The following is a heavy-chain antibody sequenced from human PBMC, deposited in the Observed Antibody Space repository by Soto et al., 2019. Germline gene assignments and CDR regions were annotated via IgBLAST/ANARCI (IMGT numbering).Heavy chain of an antibody. CDR3: ARGGGPNPKWLSLGPNDY. V-gene: IGHV1-69*13. D-gene: IGHD3-16*02. CDR1: GGTFSSYA. CDR2: IIPIFGTA. Sequence: GASVKVSCKASGGTFSSYAISWVRQAPGQGLEWMGGIIPIFGTANYAQKFQGRVTITADESTSTAYMELSSLRSEDTAVHYCARGGGPNPKWLSLGPNDYWGQGTLVTVSS. J-gene: IGHJ4*02.